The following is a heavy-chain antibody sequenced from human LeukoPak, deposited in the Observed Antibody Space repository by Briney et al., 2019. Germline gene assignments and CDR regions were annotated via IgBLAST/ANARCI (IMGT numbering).Heavy chain of an antibody. CDR2: IYYSGST. D-gene: IGHD3-10*01. CDR3: ARNRITMVRGAISGPPPYYYYYGMDV. V-gene: IGHV4-59*01. Sequence: SETLSLTCTVSGGSISSYYWSWIRQPPGKGLEWVGYIYYSGSTNYNPSLKSRVTISVDTSKNQFSLKLSSVTAADTAVYYCARNRITMVRGAISGPPPYYYYYGMDVWGQGTTVTVSS. CDR1: GGSISSYY. J-gene: IGHJ6*02.